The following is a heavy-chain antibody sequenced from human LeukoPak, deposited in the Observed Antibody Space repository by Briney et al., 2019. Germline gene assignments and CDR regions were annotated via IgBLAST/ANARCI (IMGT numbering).Heavy chain of an antibody. CDR1: GYSFTSYL. J-gene: IGHJ4*02. CDR2: IYPGDSDT. CDR3: ARLKEYDSSGYIFDY. Sequence: HWESPKISCKGSGYSFTSYLIGWVRQMPGEGLELLGIIYPGDSDTRYSPSFQGQVTISAAKSSSTAYLQWSSLKASDTAMYYCARLKEYDSSGYIFDYWGQGILVTVSS. V-gene: IGHV5-51*01. D-gene: IGHD3-22*01.